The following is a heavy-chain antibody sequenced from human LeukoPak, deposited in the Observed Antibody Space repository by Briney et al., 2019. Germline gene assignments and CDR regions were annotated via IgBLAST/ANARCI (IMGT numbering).Heavy chain of an antibody. V-gene: IGHV3-23*01. CDR3: AKRDYDHHYMDV. CDR1: GFTFSSSS. J-gene: IGHJ6*03. CDR2: SGGRSGNT. Sequence: GGSLRLSCAASGFTFSSSSMSWVRQAPGKGLEWVSLSGGRSGNTYYADSVKGRFTISRDNSRNTLYLQMNSLRADDTAEYYCAKRDYDHHYMDVWGKGTTVTVSS.